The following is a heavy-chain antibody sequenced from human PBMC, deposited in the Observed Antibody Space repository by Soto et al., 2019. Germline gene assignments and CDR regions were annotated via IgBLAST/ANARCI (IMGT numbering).Heavy chain of an antibody. CDR2: ISYDGSNK. J-gene: IGHJ4*02. CDR3: AKDNEIQLWFYFDY. D-gene: IGHD5-18*01. Sequence: GESLKISCAASGFTFSSYGMHWVRQAPGKGLEWVAVISYDGSNKYYADSVKGRFTISRDNSKNMLYLQMNSLRAEDTAVYYCAKDNEIQLWFYFDYWGQGTLVTVSS. V-gene: IGHV3-30*18. CDR1: GFTFSSYG.